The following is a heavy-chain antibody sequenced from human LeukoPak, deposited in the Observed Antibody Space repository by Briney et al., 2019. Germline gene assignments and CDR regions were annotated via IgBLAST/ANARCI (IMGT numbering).Heavy chain of an antibody. CDR3: AYGNHYDSSGSLFDY. CDR1: GGSISSSGYY. D-gene: IGHD3-22*01. V-gene: IGHV4-39*01. J-gene: IGHJ4*02. CDR2: LFYTGST. Sequence: SETLSLTCIVSGGSISSSGYYWGWIRQSPGKGMEWIASLFYTGSTHYNPSLKSRVTISGDTSKNQFSLNVWSVTAADTAVYYCAYGNHYDSSGSLFDYWGQGTLVTVSS.